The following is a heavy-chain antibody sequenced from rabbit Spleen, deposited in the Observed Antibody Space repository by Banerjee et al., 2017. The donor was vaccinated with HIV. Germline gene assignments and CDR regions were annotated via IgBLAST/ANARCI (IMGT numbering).Heavy chain of an antibody. J-gene: IGHJ6*01. CDR2: IGAGVSYTT. D-gene: IGHD8-1*01. Sequence: QSLEESGGDLVKHGAALTLTCTASGFSFSYSDYMSWVRQPPGKGPEWIACIGAGVSYTTYYATWAKGRFPISKTSSTTVTLQMTSLTVADTATYFCARDTGSSFSSYGMDLWGQGTLVTVS. CDR3: ARDTGSSFSSYGMDL. CDR1: GFSFSYSDY. V-gene: IGHV1S40*01.